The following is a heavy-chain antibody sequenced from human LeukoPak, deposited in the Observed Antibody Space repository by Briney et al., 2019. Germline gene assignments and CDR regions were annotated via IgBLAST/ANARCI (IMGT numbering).Heavy chain of an antibody. CDR3: ARGGRQLVHWFDP. CDR1: GYTFTNYD. J-gene: IGHJ5*02. CDR2: MNPNSGNT. V-gene: IGHV1-8*01. D-gene: IGHD6-13*01. Sequence: ASVKVTCKASGYTFTNYDINWVRQAPGQGLEWMGWMNPNSGNTGYAQGFQGRVTISRNTSISTTYMELRSLRSEDTAVYYCARGGRQLVHWFDPWGQGTLVTVSS.